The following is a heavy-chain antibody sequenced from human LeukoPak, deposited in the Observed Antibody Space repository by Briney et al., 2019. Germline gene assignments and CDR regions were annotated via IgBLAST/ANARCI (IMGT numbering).Heavy chain of an antibody. D-gene: IGHD3-3*01. CDR1: GFTFSSYV. CDR3: ARDLEWLLYDF. J-gene: IGHJ4*02. CDR2: ISHDATIT. V-gene: IGHV3-74*03. Sequence: PGGSLRLSCAASGFTFSSYVMHCVRQDPGKGRIWVSRISHDATITTYADSVKGRFTISRDNAKNTLYLQMNSLRAEDTAVYYCARDLEWLLYDFWGQGSLVTVSS.